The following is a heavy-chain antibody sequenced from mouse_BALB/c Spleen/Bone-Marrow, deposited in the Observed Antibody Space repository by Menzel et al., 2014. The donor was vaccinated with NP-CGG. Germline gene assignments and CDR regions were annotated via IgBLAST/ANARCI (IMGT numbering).Heavy chain of an antibody. CDR1: GFNIKDTY. Sequence: EVKLMESGAELVKPGASVKLSCTASGFNIKDTYIHWVEQRPEQGLEWIGRIDPANGNTKYDPKFQGKATITADTSSNTAYLQLSSLTSEDTAVCYCARRLRSAMDYWGQGTSVAVSS. CDR2: IDPANGNT. CDR3: ARRLRSAMDY. J-gene: IGHJ4*01. D-gene: IGHD1-1*01. V-gene: IGHV14-3*02.